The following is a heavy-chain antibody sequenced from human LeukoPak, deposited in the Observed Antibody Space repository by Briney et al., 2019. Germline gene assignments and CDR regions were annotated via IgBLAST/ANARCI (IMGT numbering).Heavy chain of an antibody. J-gene: IGHJ4*02. Sequence: SETLSLTCTVSGGSISSYYWSWIRQPPGEGLEWIGYIYYSGSTNYNPSLKSRVTISVDTSKNQFSLKLSSVTAADTAVYYCARDGPMRGSYRAFDYWGQGTLVTVSS. CDR2: IYYSGST. CDR1: GGSISSYY. CDR3: ARDGPMRGSYRAFDY. D-gene: IGHD3-16*02. V-gene: IGHV4-59*01.